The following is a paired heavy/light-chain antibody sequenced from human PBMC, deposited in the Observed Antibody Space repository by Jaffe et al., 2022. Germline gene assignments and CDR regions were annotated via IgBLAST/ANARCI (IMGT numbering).Light chain of an antibody. CDR1: QSISSY. V-gene: IGKV1-39*01. Sequence: DIQMTQSPSSLSASVGDRVTITCRASQSISSYLNWYQQKPGKAPKLLIYAASSLQSGVPSRFSGSGSGTDFTLTISSLQPEDFATYYCQQSYSTPLFGGGTKVEIK. CDR2: AAS. J-gene: IGKJ4*01. CDR3: QQSYSTPL.
Heavy chain of an antibody. CDR2: IRYDGSNK. Sequence: QVQLVESGGGVVQPGGSLRLSCAASGFTFSSYGMHWVRQAPGKGLEWVAFIRYDGSNKYYADSVKGRFTISRDNSKNTLYLQMNSLRAEDTAVYYCAKGVLAITMVRNEAFDIWGQGTMVTVSS. CDR1: GFTFSSYG. CDR3: AKGVLAITMVRNEAFDI. V-gene: IGHV3-30*02. J-gene: IGHJ3*02. D-gene: IGHD3-10*01.